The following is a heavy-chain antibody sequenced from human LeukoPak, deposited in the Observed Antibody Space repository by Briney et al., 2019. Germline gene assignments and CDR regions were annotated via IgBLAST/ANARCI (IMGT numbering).Heavy chain of an antibody. CDR1: GFAVNRNY. CDR2: IYSDGST. CDR3: AKDMGSCSGGSCYPLD. D-gene: IGHD2-15*01. J-gene: IGHJ4*02. Sequence: TGGSLRLSCAASGFAVNRNYMTWVRQAPGKGLEWVSVIYSDGSTFYADSVKGRFTISRDNSKNSLYLQMNSLRTEDTALYYCAKDMGSCSGGSCYPLDWGQGTLVTVSS. V-gene: IGHV3-53*05.